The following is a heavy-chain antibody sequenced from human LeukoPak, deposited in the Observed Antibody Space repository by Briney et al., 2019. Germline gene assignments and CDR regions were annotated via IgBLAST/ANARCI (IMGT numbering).Heavy chain of an antibody. Sequence: ASVKVSCKASGYTFTSYGISWVRQAPGQGLEWMGWISAYNGNTNYAQKLQGRVTMTTDTSTRSLRSDDTAVYYCARGRVSSFDYWGQGTLVTVSS. CDR3: ARGRVSSFDY. D-gene: IGHD6-13*01. V-gene: IGHV1-18*01. CDR1: GYTFTSYG. J-gene: IGHJ4*02. CDR2: ISAYNGNT.